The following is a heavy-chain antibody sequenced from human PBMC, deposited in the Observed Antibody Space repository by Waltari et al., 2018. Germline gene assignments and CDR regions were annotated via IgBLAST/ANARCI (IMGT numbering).Heavy chain of an antibody. CDR2: IIPIFGTA. Sequence: QVQLVQSGAEVKKPGSSVKVSCKASGGTFSSYAISWVRQAPGQGLEWMGGIIPIFGTANYEQKFQGRVTITADESTSTAYMELSSLRSEDTAVYYCARGYCSSTSCYMRHGMDVWGQGTTVTVSS. J-gene: IGHJ6*02. CDR1: GGTFSSYA. D-gene: IGHD2-2*02. V-gene: IGHV1-69*01. CDR3: ARGYCSSTSCYMRHGMDV.